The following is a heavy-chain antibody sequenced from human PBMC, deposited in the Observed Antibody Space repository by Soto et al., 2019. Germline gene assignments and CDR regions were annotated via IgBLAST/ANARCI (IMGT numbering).Heavy chain of an antibody. J-gene: IGHJ4*02. CDR3: ARWGIAAGDY. CDR1: GFTFSSYG. D-gene: IGHD6-13*01. V-gene: IGHV3-33*01. CDR2: IWYDGSNK. Sequence: QVQLVESGGGVVQPGRSLRLSCAASGFTFSSYGMHWVRQAPGKGLEWVAVIWYDGSNKYYADSVKGRFTISRDNSKNTLYMQMNCRRAEDRGVYYCARWGIAAGDYWGQGTLVTVSS.